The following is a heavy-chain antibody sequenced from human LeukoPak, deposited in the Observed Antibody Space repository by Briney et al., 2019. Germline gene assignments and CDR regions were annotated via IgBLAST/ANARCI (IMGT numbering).Heavy chain of an antibody. CDR1: GYTFTGYY. V-gene: IGHV1-2*02. CDR3: ARGGYCSGGSCYPGDAFDI. Sequence: GASVKVSCKASGYTFTGYYMHWVRQAHGQGLEWMGWINPNSGGTNYAQKFQGRVTMTRVTSISTAYMELSRLRSDDTAVYYCARGGYCSGGSCYPGDAFDIWGQGTMVTVSS. J-gene: IGHJ3*02. CDR2: INPNSGGT. D-gene: IGHD2-15*01.